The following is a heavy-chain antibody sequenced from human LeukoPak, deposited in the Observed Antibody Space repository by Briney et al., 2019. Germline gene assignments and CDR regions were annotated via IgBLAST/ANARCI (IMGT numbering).Heavy chain of an antibody. V-gene: IGHV3-23*01. CDR1: GFTFSSYA. CDR2: ISGSGGST. J-gene: IGHJ6*02. Sequence: GGSLRLSCAACGFTFSSYAMSWVRQAPGKGLEWVSAISGSGGSTYYADSVKGRFTISRDNSKNTLYLQMNSLRAEDTAVYYCAKQEILRGGDPAYGMDVWGQGTTVTVSS. D-gene: IGHD2-21*02. CDR3: AKQEILRGGDPAYGMDV.